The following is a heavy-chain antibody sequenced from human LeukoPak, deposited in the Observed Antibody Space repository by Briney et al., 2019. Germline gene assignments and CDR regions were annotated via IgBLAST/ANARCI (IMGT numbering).Heavy chain of an antibody. CDR2: IYTSGST. CDR1: GGSISSGSYY. CDR3: ARESYDILTGYYMDV. V-gene: IGHV4-61*02. J-gene: IGHJ6*03. D-gene: IGHD3-9*01. Sequence: SETLSLTCTVSGGSISSGSYYWSWIRQPAGKGLEWIGRIYTSGSTNYNPSLRSRVTISVDTSQNQFSLKLSSVTAAATAVYYCARESYDILTGYYMDVWGKGTTVTISS.